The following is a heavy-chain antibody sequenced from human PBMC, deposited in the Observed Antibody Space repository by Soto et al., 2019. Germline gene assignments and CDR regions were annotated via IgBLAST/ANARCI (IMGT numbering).Heavy chain of an antibody. CDR3: ARDPSSYYYYYMDV. V-gene: IGHV3-48*01. CDR1: GFTFSSYS. D-gene: IGHD3-16*02. Sequence: GGSLRLSCAASGFTFSSYSMNGVRQAPGKGLEWVSYISSSSSTIYYADSVKGRFTISRDNAKNSLYLQMNSLRAEDTAVYYCARDPSSYYYYYMDVWGKGTTVTVSS. CDR2: ISSSSSTI. J-gene: IGHJ6*03.